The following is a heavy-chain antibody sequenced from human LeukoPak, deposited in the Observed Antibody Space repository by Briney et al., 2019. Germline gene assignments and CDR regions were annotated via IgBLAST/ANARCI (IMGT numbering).Heavy chain of an antibody. CDR3: ARETDSYDFWSGYYSEGYFDY. D-gene: IGHD3-3*01. Sequence: GASVKVSCTASGYTFTSYGISWVRQAPGQGLEWVGWISAYNGNTNYAQKLQGRVTMTTDTSTSTAYMELRSLRSDDTDVYYCARETDSYDFWSGYYSEGYFDYWGQGTLVTVSS. V-gene: IGHV1-18*01. CDR1: GYTFTSYG. CDR2: ISAYNGNT. J-gene: IGHJ4*02.